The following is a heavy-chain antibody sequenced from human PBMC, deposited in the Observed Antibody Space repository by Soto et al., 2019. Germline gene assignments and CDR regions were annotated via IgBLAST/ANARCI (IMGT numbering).Heavy chain of an antibody. CDR1: GSTFSSYA. J-gene: IGHJ4*02. V-gene: IGHV3-23*01. Sequence: EVQLLESGGGLVQPGGALRLSCAASGSTFSSYAMSWVRRAPGKGLEWVSAISGSGGSTYYADSVKGRFTIYRDKSKNTMYLQMNSLKADDTAVYYCAKGAATYDFWSGYYKGVADYWGQGTLVTVSS. CDR2: ISGSGGST. D-gene: IGHD3-3*01. CDR3: AKGAATYDFWSGYYKGVADY.